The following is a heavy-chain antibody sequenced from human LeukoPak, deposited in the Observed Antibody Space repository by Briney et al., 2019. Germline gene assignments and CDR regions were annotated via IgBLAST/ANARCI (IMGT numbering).Heavy chain of an antibody. J-gene: IGHJ4*02. Sequence: TGGSLRLSCAASGFTFSDYAMHWVRQAPGKGLEWVSLVRWDGGTTYYADSVKGRFTISRDNAKNSLSLQMNSLRAEDTAVYYCARDLYYGSGRNFDYWGQGTLVTVSS. CDR2: VRWDGGTT. CDR3: ARDLYYGSGRNFDY. D-gene: IGHD3-10*01. V-gene: IGHV3-43D*03. CDR1: GFTFSDYA.